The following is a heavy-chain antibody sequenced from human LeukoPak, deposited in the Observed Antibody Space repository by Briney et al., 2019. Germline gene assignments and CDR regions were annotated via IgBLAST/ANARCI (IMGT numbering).Heavy chain of an antibody. CDR2: IYYMGRT. V-gene: IGHV4-59*01. D-gene: IGHD2-21*02. Sequence: SETLSLTCTVSGASIRSYYYSWVRQPPGKGLEWMGYIYYMGRTTYNPSLQGRVTISIDTSKKQFSLKLSSVTAADTAVYYCVGGDMTSSHFYGMDVWGQGTTVIVSS. CDR3: VGGDMTSSHFYGMDV. CDR1: GASIRSYY. J-gene: IGHJ6*02.